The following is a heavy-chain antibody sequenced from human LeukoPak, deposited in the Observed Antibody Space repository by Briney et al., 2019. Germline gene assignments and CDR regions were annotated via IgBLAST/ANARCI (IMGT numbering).Heavy chain of an antibody. D-gene: IGHD3-22*01. J-gene: IGHJ4*02. CDR2: IYYSGST. V-gene: IGHV4-39*07. Sequence: SETLSLTCTVSGGSISSSSYYWGWIRQPPGKGLEWIGSIYYSGSTYYNPSLKSRVTISVDTSKNQFSLKLSSVTAADTAVYYCAREVGKAYYYDSSGYYLTGEFDYWGQGTLVTVSS. CDR1: GGSISSSSYY. CDR3: AREVGKAYYYDSSGYYLTGEFDY.